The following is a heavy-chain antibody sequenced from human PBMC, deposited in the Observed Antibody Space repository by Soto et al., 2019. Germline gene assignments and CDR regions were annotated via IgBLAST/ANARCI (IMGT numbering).Heavy chain of an antibody. CDR2: ITDSGGDS. CDR1: GITFRTRA. D-gene: IGHD3-10*01. J-gene: IGHJ4*02. V-gene: IGHV3-23*01. Sequence: EVQLLESGGDLVRPGGSLRLSCVASGITFRTRAMNWVRQAPGEGLEWVSVITDSGGDSKYADSVRGRFTISRDNSKNTLYLQMNSQRADDSAVYYCASGSSDSYPGSRIFDFWGRGTLVTVSS. CDR3: ASGSSDSYPGSRIFDF.